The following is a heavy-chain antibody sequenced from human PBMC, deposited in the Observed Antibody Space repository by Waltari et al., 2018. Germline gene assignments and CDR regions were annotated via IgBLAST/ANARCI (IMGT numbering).Heavy chain of an antibody. CDR1: GFPSSSYS. CDR3: AREHSYRDAFDI. D-gene: IGHD5-18*01. CDR2: ISSSSSYI. Sequence: EVQLVESGEGLVKPGGSLSLSCAASGFPSSSYSMTWVRQAPGKGLEWGSTISSSSSYIYYADSVKGRFTISRDNAKNSLYLQMNSLRAEDTAVYYCAREHSYRDAFDIWGQGTMVTVSS. V-gene: IGHV3-21*01. J-gene: IGHJ3*02.